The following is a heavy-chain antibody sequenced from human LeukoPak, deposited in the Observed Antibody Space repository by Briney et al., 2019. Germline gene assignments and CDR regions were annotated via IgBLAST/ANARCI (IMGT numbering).Heavy chain of an antibody. CDR2: IIPIRGIA. J-gene: IGHJ6*02. V-gene: IGHV1-69*04. D-gene: IGHD3-10*01. CDR3: AGPNRNYYGPRRPRRGMDV. Sequence: GSSVNVSCKASGGTFSSYAIIWVRQAPGQGREWMGGIIPIRGIADCAQKLHGRVTITADKSTSTAKMELSSLRSEDTAVYYCAGPNRNYYGPRRPRRGMDVWGQGTTVTVSS. CDR1: GGTFSSYA.